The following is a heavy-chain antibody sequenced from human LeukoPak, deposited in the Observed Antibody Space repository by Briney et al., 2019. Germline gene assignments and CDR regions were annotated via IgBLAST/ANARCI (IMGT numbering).Heavy chain of an antibody. CDR2: IYLGDSDT. Sequence: RGESLKISCKGFGYSFTSYWIGWVRQMPGKGLEWMGIIYLGDSDTRYSPSFQGQVTISADKSISTAYLQWSSLKASDTARYYCATGGGDIAAGIDYWGQGTLVTVSS. CDR1: GYSFTSYW. V-gene: IGHV5-51*01. CDR3: ATGGGDIAAGIDY. J-gene: IGHJ4*02. D-gene: IGHD6-13*01.